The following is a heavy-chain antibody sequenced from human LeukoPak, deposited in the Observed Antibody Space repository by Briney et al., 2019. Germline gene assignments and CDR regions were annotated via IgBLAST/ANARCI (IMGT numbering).Heavy chain of an antibody. CDR3: AKDRSGSVGHFDY. D-gene: IGHD3-10*01. V-gene: IGHV3-30*18. Sequence: GGSLRLSCAAYGFTFSSYGMHWVRQAPGKGLEWVAVISYDGSNKYYADSVKGRFTISRDNSKNTLYLQMNSLGAEDTAVYYCAKDRSGSVGHFDYWGQGTLVTVSS. CDR1: GFTFSSYG. J-gene: IGHJ4*02. CDR2: ISYDGSNK.